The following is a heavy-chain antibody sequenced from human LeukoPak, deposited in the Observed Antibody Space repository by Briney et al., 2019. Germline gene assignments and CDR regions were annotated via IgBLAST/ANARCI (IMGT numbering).Heavy chain of an antibody. CDR1: GYTFTSYG. CDR3: ARNSVAGTFWFDP. D-gene: IGHD6-19*01. J-gene: IGHJ5*02. CDR2: ISAYNGNT. V-gene: IGHV1-18*01. Sequence: ASVKVSCKASGYTFTSYGISWVRQAPGQGLEWMGWISAYNGNTNYAQKLQGRVTMTTDTPMSTAYMELRSLRSDDTAVYYCARNSVAGTFWFDPWGQGTLVTVSS.